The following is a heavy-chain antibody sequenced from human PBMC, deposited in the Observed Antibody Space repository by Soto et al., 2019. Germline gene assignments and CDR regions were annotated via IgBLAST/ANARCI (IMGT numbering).Heavy chain of an antibody. CDR1: GGSISSSSYY. D-gene: IGHD6-13*01. Sequence: SETLSLTCTVSGGSISSSSYYWGWIRQPPGKGLEWIGSIYYSGSTYYNPSLKSRVTISVDTSKNQFSLKLSSVTAADTAVYYCARGYSSSWSRDDAFDIWGQGTMVTVSS. CDR3: ARGYSSSWSRDDAFDI. CDR2: IYYSGST. J-gene: IGHJ3*02. V-gene: IGHV4-39*01.